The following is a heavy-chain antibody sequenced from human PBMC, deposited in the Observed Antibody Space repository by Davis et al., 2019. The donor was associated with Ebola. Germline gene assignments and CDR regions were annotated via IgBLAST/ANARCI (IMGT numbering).Heavy chain of an antibody. J-gene: IGHJ6*02. CDR2: INPNSGGT. CDR3: AKGGYSGSYGPWDGMDV. D-gene: IGHD1-26*01. V-gene: IGHV1-2*04. CDR1: GYMFAGYY. Sequence: AASVKVSCKASGYMFAGYYMHWVRQAPGQGLEWMGWINPNSGGTNYAQKFQGWVTMTRDTSISTAYMELRRLRSDDTAVYYCAKGGYSGSYGPWDGMDVWGQGTTVTVSS.